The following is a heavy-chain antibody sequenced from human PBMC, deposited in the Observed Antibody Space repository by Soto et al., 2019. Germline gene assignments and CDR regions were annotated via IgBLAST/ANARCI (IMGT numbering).Heavy chain of an antibody. J-gene: IGHJ3*02. V-gene: IGHV1-2*02. CDR1: GYPVTAYY. Sequence: QLHLVQSGAVVKKPGASVTVSCSASGYPVTAYYMHWVRQAPGRGLEWMGGINPATGAAKYTQTFQGRVTMTGDPSTSTVFMELSGLTSEDPAVFYCARGGGVGVAGSAAFDMWGQGTLVTVSS. CDR2: INPATGAA. D-gene: IGHD3-3*01. CDR3: ARGGGVGVAGSAAFDM.